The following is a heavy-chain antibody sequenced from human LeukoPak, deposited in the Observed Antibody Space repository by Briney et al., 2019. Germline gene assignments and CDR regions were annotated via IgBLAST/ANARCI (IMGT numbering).Heavy chain of an antibody. CDR2: ISAYNGNT. Sequence: ASVKVSCKASGYTFTSYGISWVRQAPGQGLEWMGWISAYNGNTNYAQKLQGRVTMTTDTSTSTAYMELRSLRSDDTAVYYCARDQESTVSHYYYYYGMDVWGQGTTVTVSS. V-gene: IGHV1-18*01. D-gene: IGHD4-17*01. CDR3: ARDQESTVSHYYYYYGMDV. J-gene: IGHJ6*02. CDR1: GYTFTSYG.